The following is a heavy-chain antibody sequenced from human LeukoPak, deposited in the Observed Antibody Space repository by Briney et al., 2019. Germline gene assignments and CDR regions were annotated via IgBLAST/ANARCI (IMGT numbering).Heavy chain of an antibody. Sequence: GGSLRLSCAASGFTFSTYAMSWVRQAPGKGLEWVSGISGSGGTTFYADSVKGRFTISRDNSKNTLLLQMNSLRIEDTAEYYCARDAPSPGAAHSSSYYFDYWGQGTLVTVSS. CDR3: ARDAPSPGAAHSSSYYFDY. D-gene: IGHD6-13*01. V-gene: IGHV3-23*01. CDR2: ISGSGGTT. CDR1: GFTFSTYA. J-gene: IGHJ4*02.